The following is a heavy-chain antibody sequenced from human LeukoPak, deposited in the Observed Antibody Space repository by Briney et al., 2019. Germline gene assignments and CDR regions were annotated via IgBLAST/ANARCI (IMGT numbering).Heavy chain of an antibody. CDR3: ARAFALGGAMVTSYWFDP. Sequence: ASVRVSCKVSGITLNDLSIQWVRQAPGKGLEWMGGFDPEDGETIYAPKFQARVTMTQDTYEDTAYMELSRLRSDDTAVYYCARAFALGGAMVTSYWFDPWGQGTLVTVSS. CDR1: GITLNDLS. V-gene: IGHV1-24*01. D-gene: IGHD5-18*01. J-gene: IGHJ5*02. CDR2: FDPEDGET.